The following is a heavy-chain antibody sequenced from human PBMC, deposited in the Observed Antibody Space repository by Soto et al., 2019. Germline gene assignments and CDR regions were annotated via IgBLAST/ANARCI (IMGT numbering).Heavy chain of an antibody. Sequence: SATLSLTCAVYGGSLSGYYWSWIRQPPGKGLEWIGEINHSGSTNYNPSLKSRVTISVDTSKNQFSLKLSSVTAADTAVYYCARVRSSIWQYYYGMDVWGQGTTVTVSS. D-gene: IGHD6-6*01. J-gene: IGHJ6*02. CDR2: INHSGST. V-gene: IGHV4-34*01. CDR3: ARVRSSIWQYYYGMDV. CDR1: GGSLSGYY.